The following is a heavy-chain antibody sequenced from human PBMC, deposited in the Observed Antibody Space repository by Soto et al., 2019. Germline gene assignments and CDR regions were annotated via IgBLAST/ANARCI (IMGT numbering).Heavy chain of an antibody. CDR2: ISGSGGST. Sequence: GGSLRLSCAASGFTFSSYAMSWVRQAPGKGLEWVSAISGSGGSTYYADSVKGRFTISRDNSKNTLYLQMNSLRAEDTAVYYCAKDYLTLVVAATEPPSFDYWGQGTLVTGSS. V-gene: IGHV3-23*01. CDR3: AKDYLTLVVAATEPPSFDY. J-gene: IGHJ4*02. CDR1: GFTFSSYA. D-gene: IGHD2-15*01.